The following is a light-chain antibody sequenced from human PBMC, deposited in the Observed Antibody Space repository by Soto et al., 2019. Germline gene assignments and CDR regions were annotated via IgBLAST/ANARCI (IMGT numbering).Light chain of an antibody. CDR1: QSVSSY. CDR2: DAS. J-gene: IGKJ1*01. CDR3: QQYGGSPRT. Sequence: EIVLTQSPATLSLSPGERATLSCRASQSVSSYLAWYQQKPGQAPRLLIYDASNRATGIPARFSGSGSGTDFTLTISRLEPEDLAVYYCQQYGGSPRTFGQGTKVDIK. V-gene: IGKV3-11*01.